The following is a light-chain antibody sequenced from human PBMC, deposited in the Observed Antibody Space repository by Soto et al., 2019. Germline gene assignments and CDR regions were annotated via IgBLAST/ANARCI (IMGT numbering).Light chain of an antibody. V-gene: IGKV3-20*01. CDR2: GAS. J-gene: IGKJ3*01. CDR3: QQYGSSRFT. Sequence: EIVLTQSPGTLSLSPGERATLSCRASQSVSSSFLAWYQQRPGQAPRLLIFGASYRATGIPDRFSGSGSGTDFTLTISRLKPEDFAVYYCQQYGSSRFTFGPGTKVDIK. CDR1: QSVSSSF.